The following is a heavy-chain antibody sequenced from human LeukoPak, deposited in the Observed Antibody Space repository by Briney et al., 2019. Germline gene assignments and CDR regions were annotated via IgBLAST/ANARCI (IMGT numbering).Heavy chain of an antibody. CDR2: INPNSGGT. D-gene: IGHD3-22*01. CDR3: AKEVHYYDSSDYFPLGY. CDR1: GYTFTGYY. J-gene: IGHJ4*02. V-gene: IGHV1-2*02. Sequence: ASVKVSCKASGYTFTGYYMHWVRQAPGQGLEWMGWINPNSGGTNYAQKFQGRVTMTRDTSISTAYMELSRLTSDDTAVYYRAKEVHYYDSSDYFPLGYWGQGTLITVSS.